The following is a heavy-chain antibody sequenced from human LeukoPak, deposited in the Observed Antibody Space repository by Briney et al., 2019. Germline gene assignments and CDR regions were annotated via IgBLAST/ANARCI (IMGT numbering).Heavy chain of an antibody. V-gene: IGHV3-23*01. CDR1: GFTFSSYA. Sequence: GGSLRLSCAASGFTFSSYAMSWVRQAPGKGLEWVSAISGSGGSTYYADSVKGRFTISRDNSKNTLYLQMNSLRAEDTAVYYCAKDLSSGWLDYYYGMDVWGQGTTVTVSS. CDR2: ISGSGGST. D-gene: IGHD6-19*01. J-gene: IGHJ6*02. CDR3: AKDLSSGWLDYYYGMDV.